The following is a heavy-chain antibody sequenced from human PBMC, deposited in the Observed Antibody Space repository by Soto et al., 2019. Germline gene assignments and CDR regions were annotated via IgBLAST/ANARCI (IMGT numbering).Heavy chain of an antibody. Sequence: QVQLVESGGGVVQPGRSLRLSCAASGFTFSRYVMHWVRQAPGKGLEWVAVISYDGSNKYYADSVKGRFTISRDNSKNTLYLQMNSLRAEDTAVYYCANTVTTNHYFDSWGQGTLVTVSS. J-gene: IGHJ4*02. D-gene: IGHD4-4*01. V-gene: IGHV3-30*18. CDR3: ANTVTTNHYFDS. CDR2: ISYDGSNK. CDR1: GFTFSRYV.